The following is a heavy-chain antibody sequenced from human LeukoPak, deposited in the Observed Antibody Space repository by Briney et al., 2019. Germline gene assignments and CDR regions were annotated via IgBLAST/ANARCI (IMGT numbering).Heavy chain of an antibody. CDR2: INPKNGGT. CDR1: GYTFTGYY. V-gene: IGHV1-2*02. CDR3: ARSRGYSYEDN. Sequence: ASVKVSCKASGYTFTGYYIHWVRQAPGQGLEWMGWINPKNGGTDYAQRFRGRVTLTRGTSISTAYMELSSLRSDDTAVYYCARSRGYSYEDNWGQGTPVTVSS. D-gene: IGHD5-18*01. J-gene: IGHJ4*02.